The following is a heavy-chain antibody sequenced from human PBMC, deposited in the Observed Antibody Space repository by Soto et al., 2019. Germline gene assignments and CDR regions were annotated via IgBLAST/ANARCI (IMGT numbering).Heavy chain of an antibody. Sequence: QVQLVQSGAEVKKPGSSVKVSCKASGGTFSPYTINWVRQAPGQGLEWMGRIIPFHGVPNYAQKFQARVKITEDKSTSKDYMELSGLRFEDTAMYYCTRDWEITVSTWSFGGFWGRGTLVTVSS. CDR3: TRDWEITVSTWSFGGF. D-gene: IGHD3-10*01. CDR2: IIPFHGVP. CDR1: GGTFSPYT. J-gene: IGHJ4*02. V-gene: IGHV1-69*08.